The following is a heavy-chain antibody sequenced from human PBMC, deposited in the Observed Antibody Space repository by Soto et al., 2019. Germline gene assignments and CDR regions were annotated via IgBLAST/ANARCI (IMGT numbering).Heavy chain of an antibody. CDR1: GFTFSSYS. D-gene: IGHD2-15*01. Sequence: GGSLRLSCAGSGFTFSSYSMNWVRQAPGKGLEWVSSISSSSSYIYYADSVKGRFTISRDNAKNSLYLQMNSLRAEDTAVYYCARDFYCSGGSCYWGGFDPWGQGTLVTVSS. J-gene: IGHJ5*02. V-gene: IGHV3-21*01. CDR3: ARDFYCSGGSCYWGGFDP. CDR2: ISSSSSYI.